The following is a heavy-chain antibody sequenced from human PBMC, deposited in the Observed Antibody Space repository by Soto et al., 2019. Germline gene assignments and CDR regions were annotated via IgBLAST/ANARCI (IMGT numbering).Heavy chain of an antibody. CDR3: AIGRSDSGWYEELF. CDR1: NDSIRSGTYY. D-gene: IGHD6-19*01. V-gene: IGHV4-39*01. J-gene: IGHJ4*02. CDR2: LSYLGTT. Sequence: ETLSLTCTVSNDSIRSGTYYWAWIRQPPGRGLEWVGSLSYLGTTDYNPSLKSRVTISKDASKNQFSLKLTSVTAADTAVYYCAIGRSDSGWYEELFWGRGILVTVS.